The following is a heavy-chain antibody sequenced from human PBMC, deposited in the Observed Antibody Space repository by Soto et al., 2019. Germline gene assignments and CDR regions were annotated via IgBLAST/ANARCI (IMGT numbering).Heavy chain of an antibody. D-gene: IGHD3-22*01. V-gene: IGHV3-74*01. J-gene: IGHJ4*02. CDR3: ASHPLTMTYLDY. CDR2: INSDGSST. CDR1: GFTFSSYW. Sequence: EVQLVESGGGLVQPGGSLRLSCAASGFTFSSYWMHWVRQAPGKGLVWVSRINSDGSSTSYADSVKGRFTISRDNAKNTGYLQMNSLRAEDTAVDYCASHPLTMTYLDYWGQGTLVTVSS.